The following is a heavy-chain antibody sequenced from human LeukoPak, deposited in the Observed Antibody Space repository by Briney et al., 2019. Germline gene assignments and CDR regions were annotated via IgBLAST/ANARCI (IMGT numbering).Heavy chain of an antibody. D-gene: IGHD1-26*01. CDR1: GYTFTSYG. J-gene: IGHJ5*02. Sequence: ASVKVSCKASGYTFTSYGISWVRQAPGQGLEWMGWISAYNGNTNYTQKLQGRVTMTTDTSTSTAYMELRSLRSDDTAVYYCARKRERGSYPLWFDPWGQATLLTVSS. CDR3: ARKRERGSYPLWFDP. CDR2: ISAYNGNT. V-gene: IGHV1-18*01.